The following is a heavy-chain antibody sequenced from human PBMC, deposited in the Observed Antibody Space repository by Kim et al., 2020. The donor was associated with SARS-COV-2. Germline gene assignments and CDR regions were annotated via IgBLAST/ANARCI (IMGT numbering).Heavy chain of an antibody. V-gene: IGHV3-48*03. CDR3: ARAAIVVVPAAIGGVDY. Sequence: VKGRFTTSRDNAKNSLYLQMNSLRAEDTAVYYCARAAIVVVPAAIGGVDYWGQGTLVTVSS. J-gene: IGHJ4*02. D-gene: IGHD2-2*01.